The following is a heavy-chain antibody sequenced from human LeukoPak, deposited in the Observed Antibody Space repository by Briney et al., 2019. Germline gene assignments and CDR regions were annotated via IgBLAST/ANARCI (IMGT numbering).Heavy chain of an antibody. CDR3: ARDRAGRKAWVEFDP. Sequence: PGGSLRLSCAASGITVSQNDMSWVRQAPGRGLEWVSLIYADGATHYADSVKGRFTISRDKSKNTVYLEMNSLRPEDTAVHFCARDRAGRKAWVEFDPWGQGTLVTVSS. D-gene: IGHD3-10*01. J-gene: IGHJ5*02. CDR1: GITVSQND. CDR2: IYADGAT. V-gene: IGHV3-66*02.